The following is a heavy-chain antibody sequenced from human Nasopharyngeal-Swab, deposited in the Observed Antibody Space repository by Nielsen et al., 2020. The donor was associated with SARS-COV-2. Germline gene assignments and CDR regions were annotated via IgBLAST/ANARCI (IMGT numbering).Heavy chain of an antibody. V-gene: IGHV3-53*01. CDR1: GFTVSSNY. J-gene: IGHJ3*02. CDR3: AKSLGQLLEWFTYDILTGYYSDAFDI. CDR2: IYSGGST. D-gene: IGHD3-9*01. Sequence: GGSLRLSCAASGFTVSSNYMSWVRQAPGKGLEWVSVIYSGGSTYYADSVKGRFTISRDNSKNTLYLQMNSLRAEDTAVYYCAKSLGQLLEWFTYDILTGYYSDAFDIWGQGTMVTVSS.